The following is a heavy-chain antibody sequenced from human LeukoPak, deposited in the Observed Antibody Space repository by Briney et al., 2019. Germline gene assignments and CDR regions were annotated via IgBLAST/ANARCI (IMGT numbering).Heavy chain of an antibody. V-gene: IGHV4-31*03. Sequence: PSETLSLTCTVSGGSISSGGYYWSWIRQHPGKGLEWIGYIYYSGSTYYNPSLKSRVTISVDTSKNQFSLKLSSVTAADTAVYYCASIAVAGTSMGDYWGQGTLVTVSS. CDR2: IYYSGST. CDR1: GGSISSGGYY. D-gene: IGHD6-19*01. J-gene: IGHJ4*02. CDR3: ASIAVAGTSMGDY.